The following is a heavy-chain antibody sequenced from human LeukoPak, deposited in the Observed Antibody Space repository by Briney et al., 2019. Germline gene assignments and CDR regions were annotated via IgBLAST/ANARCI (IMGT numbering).Heavy chain of an antibody. CDR3: ARGGVVYPDSFDI. CDR2: IFSGGGT. V-gene: IGHV3-66*01. J-gene: IGHJ3*02. D-gene: IGHD2-15*01. Sequence: GGSLRLSCAASGFTVSSSYMNWVRQAPGKGLEWVSLIFSGGGTYYADSVKGRFTISRDNSKNTLFLQMNSLRAEDTAVYYCARGGVVYPDSFDIWGRGTMVTVSP. CDR1: GFTVSSSY.